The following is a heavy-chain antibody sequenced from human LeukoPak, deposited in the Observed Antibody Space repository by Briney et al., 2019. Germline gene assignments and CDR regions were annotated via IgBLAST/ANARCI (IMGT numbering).Heavy chain of an antibody. CDR2: IYTSGST. D-gene: IGHD2-2*01. V-gene: IGHV4-4*07. CDR1: GGSISSYY. Sequence: SETLSLTCTVSGGSISSYYWSWIRQPAGKGLEWIGRIYTSGSTNYNPSLKSRVTISVDTSKNQFSLKLSSVTAADTAVYYCASTEIVVVPAAIRDYYYYMDVWGKGTTVTVSS. CDR3: ASTEIVVVPAAIRDYYYYMDV. J-gene: IGHJ6*03.